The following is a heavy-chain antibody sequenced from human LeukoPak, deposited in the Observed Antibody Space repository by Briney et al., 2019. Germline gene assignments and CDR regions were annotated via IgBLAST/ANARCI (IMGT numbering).Heavy chain of an antibody. D-gene: IGHD2-21*02. V-gene: IGHV3-33*01. CDR3: ALPSNAYCGGDCYSDIDY. CDR1: GFTFIHFG. Sequence: GTSLRLSCEASGFTFIHFGMHWVRQAPGKGLEWVAVIWSDATNQYYGDSVKGRFTISRDNFKKTVSLQMDSLRAEDTAVYYCALPSNAYCGGDCYSDIDYWGQGTLVTVSS. CDR2: IWSDATNQ. J-gene: IGHJ4*02.